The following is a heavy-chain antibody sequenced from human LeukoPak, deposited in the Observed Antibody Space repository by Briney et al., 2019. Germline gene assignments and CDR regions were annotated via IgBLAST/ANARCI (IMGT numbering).Heavy chain of an antibody. CDR3: ARRLFDGVITGTTDYYYYYYMDV. V-gene: IGHV6-1*01. J-gene: IGHJ6*03. Sequence: SQTLSLTCAISGDSVSSNTATWNWIRQSPSRGLEWLGRTYYRSKWYNDYAVSVKSRITINPDTSKNQFSLQLNSVTPEDTAVYYCARRLFDGVITGTTDYYYYYYMDVWGKGTTVTVSS. CDR1: GDSVSSNTAT. D-gene: IGHD1-7*01. CDR2: TYYRSKWYN.